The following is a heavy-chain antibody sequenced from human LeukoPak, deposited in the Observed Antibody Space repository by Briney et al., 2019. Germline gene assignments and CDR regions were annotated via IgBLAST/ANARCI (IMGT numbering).Heavy chain of an antibody. CDR1: GGSFSGYY. Sequence: SETLSLTCAVYGGSFSGYYWSWIRQPPGKGLEWIGEINHGGSTNYNPSLNRRVTISVDTSKNQFSLKLSSVTAADTAVYYCARAGLGYCSGGSCYWFDPWGQGTLVTVSS. CDR2: INHGGST. J-gene: IGHJ5*02. V-gene: IGHV4-34*01. CDR3: ARAGLGYCSGGSCYWFDP. D-gene: IGHD2-15*01.